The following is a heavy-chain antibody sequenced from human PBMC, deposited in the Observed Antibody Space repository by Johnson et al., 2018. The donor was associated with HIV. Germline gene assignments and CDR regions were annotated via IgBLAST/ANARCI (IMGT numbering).Heavy chain of an antibody. J-gene: IGHJ3*02. CDR2: ISGSGGST. CDR1: GFIVGTKY. V-gene: IGHV3-23*04. CDR3: ARFPDYGDYEYAFDI. Sequence: VQLVESGGGLVQSGGSLRLACVASGFIVGTKYMSWVRQAPGKGLEWVSAISGSGGSTYYADSVKGRFTISRDNSKNTLYLQLNSLRAEDTAVYYCARFPDYGDYEYAFDIWGQGTMVTVSS. D-gene: IGHD4-17*01.